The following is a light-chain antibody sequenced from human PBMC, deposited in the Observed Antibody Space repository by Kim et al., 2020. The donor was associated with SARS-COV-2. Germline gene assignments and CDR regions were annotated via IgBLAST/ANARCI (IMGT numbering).Light chain of an antibody. CDR3: QSYDNSLNSYV. CDR1: GSNIGANYD. CDR2: GNT. J-gene: IGLJ1*01. Sequence: QRVTFSCTGSGSNIGANYDVHWYQHLPGTAPKLLIYGNTNRPSGVPDRFSGSKSGTSASLAIIGLQAGDEADYYCQSYDNSLNSYVFGTGTKVTVL. V-gene: IGLV1-40*01.